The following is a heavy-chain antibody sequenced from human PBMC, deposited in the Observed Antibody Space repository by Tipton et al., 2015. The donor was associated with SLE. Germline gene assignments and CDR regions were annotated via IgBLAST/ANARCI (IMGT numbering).Heavy chain of an antibody. V-gene: IGHV4-59*01. CDR1: GGSISAYY. CDR2: VYYSGSA. Sequence: TLSLTCTVSGGSISAYYWSWIRQPPGKGLEWIGYVYYSGSANYNPSLKSRVTMSLDTSKRQFSLKLSSVTAADTAVYYCVRLGWYTPPDYWGQGTLVTVSS. D-gene: IGHD1-14*01. CDR3: VRLGWYTPPDY. J-gene: IGHJ4*02.